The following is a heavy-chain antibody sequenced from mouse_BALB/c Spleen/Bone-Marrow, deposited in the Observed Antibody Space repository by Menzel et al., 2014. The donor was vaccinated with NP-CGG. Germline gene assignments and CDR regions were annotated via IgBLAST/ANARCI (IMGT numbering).Heavy chain of an antibody. Sequence: QVQLKQSGTDLVRPGTSVKVSCKASGYAFTNYLIEWIKQRPGQGLEWIGVINPGSGGINYNERFKGKATLTADKSSSTAYMQHSSQTSDDSAVYFCARAIYDGFSEAMDYWGQGTSVTGSS. D-gene: IGHD2-3*01. CDR2: INPGSGGI. V-gene: IGHV1-54*03. CDR1: GYAFTNYL. CDR3: ARAIYDGFSEAMDY. J-gene: IGHJ4*01.